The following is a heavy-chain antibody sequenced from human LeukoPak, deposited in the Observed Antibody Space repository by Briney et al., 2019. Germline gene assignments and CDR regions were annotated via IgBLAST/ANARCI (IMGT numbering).Heavy chain of an antibody. CDR1: GYTFIAYY. D-gene: IGHD5-18*01. CDR3: EREPPDTGDFDS. CDR2: MDPKRGDT. V-gene: IGHV1-2*02. Sequence: ASVKVSCKPSGYTFIAYYLHWVRQAPGQGLEWLGWMDPKRGDTNSAGVFRGRITMTRDTSISTAYMELSRLRSDDTALYYCEREPPDTGDFDSWGPGTLLTVSS. J-gene: IGHJ4*02.